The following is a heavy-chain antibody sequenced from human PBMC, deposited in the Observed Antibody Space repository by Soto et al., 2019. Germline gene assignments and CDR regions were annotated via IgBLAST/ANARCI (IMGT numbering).Heavy chain of an antibody. CDR3: ARRNGYDSSGYYYVSYGEKFDY. CDR1: GGSISSYY. V-gene: IGHV4-59*12. Sequence: SETLSLTCTVSGGSISSYYWSWIRQPPGKGLEWNGVINYCGCTNYNPSFKSRVTISVDTSNNHFSLKLSSVTAADTAVYYCARRNGYDSSGYYYVSYGEKFDYWGQGTLVTVSS. D-gene: IGHD3-22*01. CDR2: INYCGCT. J-gene: IGHJ4*02.